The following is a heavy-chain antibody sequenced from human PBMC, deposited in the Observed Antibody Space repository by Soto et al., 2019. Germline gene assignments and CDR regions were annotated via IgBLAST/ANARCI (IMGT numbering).Heavy chain of an antibody. V-gene: IGHV3-23*01. Sequence: GSLRLSCAASGFTFSSYAMSWVRQAPGKGLEWVSAISGSGGSTYYADSVKGRFTISRDNSKNTLYLQMNSLRAEDTAVYYCARLPYDFWSGSPDYSGQGTLVTVSS. D-gene: IGHD3-3*01. CDR2: ISGSGGST. J-gene: IGHJ4*02. CDR1: GFTFSSYA. CDR3: ARLPYDFWSGSPDY.